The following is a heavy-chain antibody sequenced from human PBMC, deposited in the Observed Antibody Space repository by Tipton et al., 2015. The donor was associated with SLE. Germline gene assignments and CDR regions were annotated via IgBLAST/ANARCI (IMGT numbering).Heavy chain of an antibody. D-gene: IGHD3-10*01. J-gene: IGHJ3*02. CDR3: AGGLARGAFDI. CDR2: INHSGST. CDR1: GGSFSGYY. V-gene: IGHV4-34*01. Sequence: LRLSCAVYGGSFSGYYWSWIRQPPGKGLEWIGEINHSGSTNYNPSLKSRVTIPVDTSKNQFSLKLSSVTAADTAVYYCAGGLARGAFDIWGQGTMVTVSS.